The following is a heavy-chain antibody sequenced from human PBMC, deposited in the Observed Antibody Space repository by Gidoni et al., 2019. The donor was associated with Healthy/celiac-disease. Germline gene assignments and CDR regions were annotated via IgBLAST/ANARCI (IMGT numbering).Heavy chain of an antibody. CDR2: ISSSSSYI. CDR1: GFTFSSYS. V-gene: IGHV3-21*01. Sequence: EVQLVESGGGLVKPGGSLRLSCAASGFTFSSYSMNWVRQAPGKGLEWVSSISSSSSYIYYADSVKGRFTISRDNAKNSLYLQMNSLRAEDTAVYYCARGGNYDFWSGYPRVDYWGQGTLVTVSS. CDR3: ARGGNYDFWSGYPRVDY. D-gene: IGHD3-3*01. J-gene: IGHJ4*02.